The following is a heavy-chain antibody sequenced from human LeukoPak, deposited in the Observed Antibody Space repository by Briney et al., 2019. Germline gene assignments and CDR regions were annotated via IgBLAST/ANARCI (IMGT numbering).Heavy chain of an antibody. CDR3: ARSNLGQAWFDP. J-gene: IGHJ5*02. Sequence: PGGSLRLSCAASGLTFSSYSMNWVRQAPGKGLEWVPSISSSSSYIYYADSMKGRFTISRDNAKNSLYLQMNSLRAEDTAVYYCARSNLGQAWFDPWGQGTLVTVSS. CDR2: ISSSSSYI. CDR1: GLTFSSYS. V-gene: IGHV3-21*01.